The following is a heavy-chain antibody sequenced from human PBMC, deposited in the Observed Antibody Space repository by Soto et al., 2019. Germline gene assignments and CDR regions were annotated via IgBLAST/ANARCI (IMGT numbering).Heavy chain of an antibody. Sequence: GASVKVSCKSFGYSFTSFDVHWVRQASGQGLEWMGWMNPNSGNTDYAQRFQGRVTMTRNTSINTAYMELNSLTSDDTAVYYCARGDWFGNWLHPWGQGTLVTVSS. V-gene: IGHV1-8*02. J-gene: IGHJ5*02. D-gene: IGHD3-9*01. CDR2: MNPNSGNT. CDR3: ARGDWFGNWLHP. CDR1: GYSFTSFD.